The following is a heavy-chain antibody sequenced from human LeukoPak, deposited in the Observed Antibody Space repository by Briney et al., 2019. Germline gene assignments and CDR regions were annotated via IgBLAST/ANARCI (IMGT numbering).Heavy chain of an antibody. CDR3: ARGYSYGQRFDY. CDR2: INHSGST. D-gene: IGHD5-18*01. V-gene: IGHV4-34*01. Sequence: SETLSLTCAVYGGSFSGYYWSLIRQPPGKGLEWIGEINHSGSTNYSPSLKSRVTISVDTSKNQFSLKLSSVTAADTAVYYCARGYSYGQRFDYWGQGTLVTVSS. J-gene: IGHJ4*02. CDR1: GGSFSGYY.